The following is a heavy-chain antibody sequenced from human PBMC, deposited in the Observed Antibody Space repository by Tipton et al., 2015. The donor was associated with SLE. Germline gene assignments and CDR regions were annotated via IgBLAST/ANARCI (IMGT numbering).Heavy chain of an antibody. J-gene: IGHJ4*02. D-gene: IGHD1-1*01. CDR2: IYHMGST. V-gene: IGHV4-38-2*02. CDR1: GFSINTGFY. CDR3: ARDGSTSPYVF. Sequence: TLSLTCDVSGFSINTGFYWVWIRQPPGKGLQWIGSIYHMGSTFYNPSLESRVTISLDTSKNQFSLKLSSVTAADTAVYFCARDGSTSPYVFRGQGTLVTVSS.